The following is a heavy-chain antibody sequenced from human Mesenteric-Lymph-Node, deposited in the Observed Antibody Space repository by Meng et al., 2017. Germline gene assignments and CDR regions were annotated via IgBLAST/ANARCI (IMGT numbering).Heavy chain of an antibody. V-gene: IGHV1-2*02. CDR2: INPNSGGT. J-gene: IGHJ6*02. Sequence: ASVKVSCKASGYTFTGYYMHWVRQAPGQGLEWMGWINPNSGGTNYAQKFQGRVTMTRDTSISTAYMELSRLRSDDTAVYYCARDIGQYYYDDPGGMDVWGQGTTVTVSS. D-gene: IGHD3-22*01. CDR3: ARDIGQYYYDDPGGMDV. CDR1: GYTFTGYY.